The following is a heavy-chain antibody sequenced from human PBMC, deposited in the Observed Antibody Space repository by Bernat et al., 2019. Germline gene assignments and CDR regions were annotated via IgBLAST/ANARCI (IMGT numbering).Heavy chain of an antibody. J-gene: IGHJ3*02. CDR2: TYYSGST. Sequence: QVQLQESGAGLVKPSQTLSLTCTVSGGSISSCGFYWIRIRQHPGKGLEWMGYTYYSGSTYYNPSLNSLVTISVDTSKNQFSLKLSSVTAADAAVYYCARVGEYSGSDSVAFDIWGQGTMVTVSS. V-gene: IGHV4-31*01. CDR3: ARVGEYSGSDSVAFDI. CDR1: GGSISSCGFY. D-gene: IGHD5-12*01.